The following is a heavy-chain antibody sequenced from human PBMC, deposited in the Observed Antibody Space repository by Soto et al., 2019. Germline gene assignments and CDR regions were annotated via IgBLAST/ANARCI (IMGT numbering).Heavy chain of an antibody. CDR1: GFTFTTYA. J-gene: IGHJ4*02. D-gene: IGHD6-19*01. CDR3: AKEALTVAGNNFDS. CDR2: ICGSGAGT. Sequence: LLESGGGLVQPGGSLRLSCAASGFTFTTYAMGWVRQAPGKGLEWVSSICGSGAGTFYADSVKGRFTISRDNAKKMVYLQMNGLRADDTALYYCAKEALTVAGNNFDSWGQGTLVTVSS. V-gene: IGHV3-23*01.